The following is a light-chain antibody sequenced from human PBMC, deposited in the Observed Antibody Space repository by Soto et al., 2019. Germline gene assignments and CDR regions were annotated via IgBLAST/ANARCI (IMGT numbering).Light chain of an antibody. CDR2: EGS. Sequence: QSVLTQPASVSGSPGQSITISCTGTSSDIGGYNHVSWYQQHPGKAPKLMIYEGSKRPSGVSNRFSGSKSGNTASLTISGLQAEDEADYYCCSYAGSSTVVFGGGTKVTVL. CDR3: CSYAGSSTVV. CDR1: SSDIGGYNH. J-gene: IGLJ2*01. V-gene: IGLV2-23*01.